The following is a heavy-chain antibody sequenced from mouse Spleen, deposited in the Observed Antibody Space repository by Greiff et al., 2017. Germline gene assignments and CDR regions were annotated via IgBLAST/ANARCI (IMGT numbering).Heavy chain of an antibody. Sequence: QVQLKQSVAELVKPGASVKLSCKASGSHFTEYTIHWVKQRSGQGLEWIGWFYPGSGSIKYNEKFKDKATLTADTSSSTVYMELSRLTSEDSAVYFCARHERRETYGSRLGYAMDYWGQGTSVTVSS. D-gene: IGHD1-1*01. CDR3: ARHERRETYGSRLGYAMDY. CDR1: GSHFTEYT. CDR2: FYPGSGSI. V-gene: IGHV1-62-2*01. J-gene: IGHJ4*01.